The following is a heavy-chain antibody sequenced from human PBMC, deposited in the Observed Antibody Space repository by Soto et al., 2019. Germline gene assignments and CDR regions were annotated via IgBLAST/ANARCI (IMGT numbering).Heavy chain of an antibody. Sequence: PSETLSLTCTVSGGSISNYYWSWIRQPPGKGLEWIGYIHYSGNTKYNPSLKNRVTISADTSKNQFSLKLSSVTAADTAVYYCARASVFRRGAYSSRIRWFDPWGQGTPVTVSS. CDR3: ARASVFRRGAYSSRIRWFDP. CDR1: GGSISNYY. V-gene: IGHV4-59*12. CDR2: IHYSGNT. J-gene: IGHJ5*02. D-gene: IGHD6-13*01.